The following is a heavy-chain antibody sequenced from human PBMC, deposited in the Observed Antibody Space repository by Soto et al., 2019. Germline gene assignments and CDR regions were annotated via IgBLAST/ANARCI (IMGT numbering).Heavy chain of an antibody. CDR3: ARDLYYSSGRYFDHDAFDI. D-gene: IGHD6-19*01. J-gene: IGHJ3*02. Sequence: GASVKVSCKDSGYNFTSYGISWEPQAPGQVLEWMGWISPHNDRTKYARRFQDRVTMTTETPTSTVYMEVGSLRSDDTAVYYCARDLYYSSGRYFDHDAFDIWGQGTVVTVSS. CDR1: GYNFTSYG. V-gene: IGHV1-18*01. CDR2: ISPHNDRT.